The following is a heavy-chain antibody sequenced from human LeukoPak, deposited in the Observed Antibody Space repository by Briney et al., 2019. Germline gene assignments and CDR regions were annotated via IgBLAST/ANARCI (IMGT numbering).Heavy chain of an antibody. Sequence: PSETLSLTCTVSGGSISSGGYYWSWIRQPPGKGLEWIGYIYHSGSTYYNPSLKSRVTISVDRSKNQFSLKLSSVTAADTAVYYCARRGYSSSWQPMNYFDYWGQGTLVTVSS. J-gene: IGHJ4*02. D-gene: IGHD6-13*01. CDR3: ARRGYSSSWQPMNYFDY. V-gene: IGHV4-30-2*01. CDR1: GGSISSGGYY. CDR2: IYHSGST.